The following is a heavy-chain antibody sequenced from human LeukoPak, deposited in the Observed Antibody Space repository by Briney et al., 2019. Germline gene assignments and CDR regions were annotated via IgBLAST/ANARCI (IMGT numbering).Heavy chain of an antibody. D-gene: IGHD2-15*01. J-gene: IGHJ4*02. CDR2: IYYSGST. CDR1: GGSVSNSNYY. Sequence: SETLSLTCTVSGGSVSNSNYYCGWVGQPPGKGLEWIGSIYYSGSTYYNPSLKSRVTISVDTSKNQFSLKLSSVTAADTAVYYCARQRGYCSGGSCYGMFDYWGQGTLVTVSS. CDR3: ARQRGYCSGGSCYGMFDY. V-gene: IGHV4-39*01.